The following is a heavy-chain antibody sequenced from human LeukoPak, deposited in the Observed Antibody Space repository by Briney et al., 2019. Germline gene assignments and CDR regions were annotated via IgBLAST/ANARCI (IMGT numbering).Heavy chain of an antibody. D-gene: IGHD3-10*01. CDR3: AKEQTALWFGAPSHYFDY. V-gene: IGHV3-23*01. Sequence: GGTLRLSCAASGFTFSSYGMSWVRQAPGEGLEWVSAISGSGGSTYYADSVKGRFTISRDNSKNTPYLQMNSLRAEDTAVYYCAKEQTALWFGAPSHYFDYWGQGTLVTVSS. J-gene: IGHJ4*02. CDR1: GFTFSSYG. CDR2: ISGSGGST.